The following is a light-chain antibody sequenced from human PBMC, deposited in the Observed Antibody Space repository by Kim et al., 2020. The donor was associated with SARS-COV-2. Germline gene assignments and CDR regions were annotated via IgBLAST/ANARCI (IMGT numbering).Light chain of an antibody. CDR1: TSKIGADYD. V-gene: IGLV1-40*01. CDR2: DNF. J-gene: IGLJ3*02. Sequence: QGFTISCIGITSKIGADYDVHWYQQLPGTAPKLLIYDNFNRPSGVPGRFSVAKSGTSASLAITGLQAEDEAYYYCQSYDSSLSVWVFCGGTQLTVL. CDR3: QSYDSSLSVWV.